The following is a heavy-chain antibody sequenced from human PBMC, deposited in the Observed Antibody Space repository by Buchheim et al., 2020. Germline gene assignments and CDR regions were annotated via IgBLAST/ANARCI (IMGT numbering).Heavy chain of an antibody. CDR1: GFTFSNAW. CDR3: TTDRNSGRKTLSYYYYGMDV. CDR2: IKSKTDGGTT. Sequence: EVQLVESGGGLVKPGGSLRLSCAASGFTFSNAWMSWVRQAPGKGLEWVGRIKSKTDGGTTDYAAPVKGRFTISRDDSKNTLYLQMNSLKSEDTAVYYCTTDRNSGRKTLSYYYYGMDVWGQGTT. J-gene: IGHJ6*02. V-gene: IGHV3-15*01. D-gene: IGHD1-26*01.